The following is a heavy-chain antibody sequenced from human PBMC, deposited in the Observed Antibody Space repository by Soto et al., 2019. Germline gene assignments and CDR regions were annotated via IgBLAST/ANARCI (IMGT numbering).Heavy chain of an antibody. CDR3: AHRGDCSGGSCYSGADCNWFDP. J-gene: IGHJ5*02. CDR1: GFSLSTSGVG. D-gene: IGHD2-15*01. Sequence: QITLKESGPTLVKPTQTLTLTCTFSGFSLSTSGVGVGWIRQPPGKALEWLALIYWDDDKRYSPSLKSRLTITKDTSKNQVVRTMTNMDPVDTATYYCAHRGDCSGGSCYSGADCNWFDPWGQGTLGTVAS. V-gene: IGHV2-5*02. CDR2: IYWDDDK.